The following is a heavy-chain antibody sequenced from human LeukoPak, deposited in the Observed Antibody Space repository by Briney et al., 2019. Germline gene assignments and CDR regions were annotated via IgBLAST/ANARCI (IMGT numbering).Heavy chain of an antibody. J-gene: IGHJ1*01. CDR3: ARDRYYDSSGYSYFQH. CDR1: GGSISNYY. D-gene: IGHD3-22*01. Sequence: SETLSLTCTVSGGSISNYYWSWIRQPPGKGLEWIGHIYYSGGSNYNPSLKSRVSISVDTSKSQFSLKLSSVTAADTAVYYCARDRYYDSSGYSYFQHWGQGTLVTVSS. V-gene: IGHV4-59*12. CDR2: IYYSGGS.